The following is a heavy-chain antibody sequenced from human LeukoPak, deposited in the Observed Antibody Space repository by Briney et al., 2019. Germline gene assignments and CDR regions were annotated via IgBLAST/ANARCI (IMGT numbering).Heavy chain of an antibody. CDR2: TYYSGNT. J-gene: IGHJ4*02. CDR3: ARLRGSRNY. CDR1: GGSISGYY. D-gene: IGHD3-10*01. Sequence: PSETLSLTCTVAGGSISGYYWSWIRQPPGKGLEWIGSTYYSGNTYYNPSLKSRVTISVDTSKNQFSLKLSSVTAADTAVYYCARLRGSRNYWGQGALVTVSS. V-gene: IGHV4-59*08.